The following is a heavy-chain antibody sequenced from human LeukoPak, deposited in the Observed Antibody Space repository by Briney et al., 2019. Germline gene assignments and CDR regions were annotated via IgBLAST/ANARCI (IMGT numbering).Heavy chain of an antibody. J-gene: IGHJ3*02. D-gene: IGHD3-3*01. CDR2: INHSGRT. CDR1: GFTFSSYG. V-gene: IGHV4-34*01. Sequence: GSLRLSCAGSGFTFSSYGMTWVRQAPGKGLEWIGEINHSGRTNYRPSLKSRVTISVDTSKNQFSLKLSSVTAADTAVYYCARWEWVDVNRGSSRGFDIWGQGTMVTVSS. CDR3: ARWEWVDVNRGSSRGFDI.